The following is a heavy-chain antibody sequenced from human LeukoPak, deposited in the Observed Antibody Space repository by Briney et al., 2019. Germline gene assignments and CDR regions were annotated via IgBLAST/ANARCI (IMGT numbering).Heavy chain of an antibody. CDR1: GFTFSSYA. J-gene: IGHJ4*02. V-gene: IGHV3-23*01. D-gene: IGHD2-21*02. CDR3: AKEGHIVVVTAIQALYYFDY. Sequence: GGSLRLSCAASGFTFSSYAMSWVRQAPGKGLEWVSAISGGGGSTYYADSVKGRFTISRDNSKNTLYLQMNSLRAEDTAVYYCAKEGHIVVVTAIQALYYFDYWGQGTLVSVSS. CDR2: ISGGGGST.